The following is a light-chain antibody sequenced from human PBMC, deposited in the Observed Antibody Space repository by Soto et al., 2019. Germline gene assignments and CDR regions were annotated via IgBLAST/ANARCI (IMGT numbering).Light chain of an antibody. Sequence: EIVLTQSPATLFLSPGERATLSCRASQSVGRYLAWYQQKRGQAPRLLIYDASNRATGIPARFSGSGSGTDFILTISSLEPEDFAVYYCQQRSNGLTFGGGTKVDIK. CDR2: DAS. J-gene: IGKJ4*01. CDR1: QSVGRY. CDR3: QQRSNGLT. V-gene: IGKV3-11*01.